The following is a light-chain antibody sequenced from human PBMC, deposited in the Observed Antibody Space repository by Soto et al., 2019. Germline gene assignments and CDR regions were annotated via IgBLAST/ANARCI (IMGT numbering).Light chain of an antibody. CDR1: SSYFGSYNL. V-gene: IGLV2-23*03. Sequence: QSALTQPASVSGSPGQSITISCTGTSSYFGSYNLVSWYQQHPGKAPKLMIYEGSKRPSGVSNRFSGSKSGNTASLTISGLQAEDEADYYCCSYAGSSTLYVFGTGTKVTVL. J-gene: IGLJ1*01. CDR2: EGS. CDR3: CSYAGSSTLYV.